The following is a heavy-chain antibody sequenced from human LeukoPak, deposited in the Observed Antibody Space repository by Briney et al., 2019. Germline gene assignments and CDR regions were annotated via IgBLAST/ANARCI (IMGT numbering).Heavy chain of an antibody. V-gene: IGHV3-7*01. CDR2: IKQDGSEK. Sequence: GGSLRLSCAASGFTFSGYWMSWVRQAPGKGLEWVANIKQDGSEKYYVDSVKGRFTVSRDNAKNSLYLQMNSLRAEDTAVYYCARVAYDSSGYFGDWGQGALVTVSS. CDR3: ARVAYDSSGYFGD. J-gene: IGHJ4*02. D-gene: IGHD3-22*01. CDR1: GFTFSGYW.